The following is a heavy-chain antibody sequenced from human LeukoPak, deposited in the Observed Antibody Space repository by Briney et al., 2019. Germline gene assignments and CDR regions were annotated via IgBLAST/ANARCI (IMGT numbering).Heavy chain of an antibody. D-gene: IGHD3-10*01. V-gene: IGHV3-33*01. J-gene: IGHJ4*02. Sequence: PGGSLRLSCAASGFTFSSYGMHWARQAPGKGLEWVAVIWYDGSNKYYADSVKGRFTISRDNSKNTLYLQMNSLRAEDTAVYYCARSRMVRGSSFDYWGQGTLVTVSS. CDR3: ARSRMVRGSSFDY. CDR2: IWYDGSNK. CDR1: GFTFSSYG.